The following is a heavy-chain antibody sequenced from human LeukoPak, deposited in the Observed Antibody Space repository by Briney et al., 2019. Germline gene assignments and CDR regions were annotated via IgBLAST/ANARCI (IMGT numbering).Heavy chain of an antibody. D-gene: IGHD6-6*01. V-gene: IGHV1-18*01. CDR1: GYTFTSYG. CDR2: ISAYNGNT. J-gene: IGHJ6*03. CDR3: ARDMIGYSSSSEGSYYYYYMDV. Sequence: GASVKVSCKASGYTFTSYGISWVRQAPGQGLEWMGWISAYNGNTNYAQKLQGRVTMTTDTSTSTAYMELRSLRSDDTAVYYCARDMIGYSSSSEGSYYYYYMDVCGKGTAVTVSS.